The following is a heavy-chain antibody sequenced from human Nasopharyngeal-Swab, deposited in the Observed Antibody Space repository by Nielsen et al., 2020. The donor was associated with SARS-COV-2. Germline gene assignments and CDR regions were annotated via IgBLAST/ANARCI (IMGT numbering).Heavy chain of an antibody. CDR2: ISYDGSNK. J-gene: IGHJ6*02. CDR1: GFTFSRYA. CDR3: AIETRYCSGGSCSTGGMDV. Sequence: GESLKISCAASGFTFSRYAMHWARQAPGKGLEWVAVISYDGSNKYYADSVKGRFTISRDNSKNTLYLQMNSLRAEDTAVYYCAIETRYCSGGSCSTGGMDVWGQGTTVTVSS. D-gene: IGHD2-15*01. V-gene: IGHV3-30*04.